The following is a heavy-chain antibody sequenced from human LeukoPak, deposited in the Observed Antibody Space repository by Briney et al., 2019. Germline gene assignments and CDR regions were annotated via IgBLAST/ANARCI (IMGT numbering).Heavy chain of an antibody. J-gene: IGHJ5*02. CDR1: GFRFSSYG. CDR2: ISDDGIKI. D-gene: IGHD5/OR15-5a*01. Sequence: GGSLRLSCAASGFRFSSYGMHWVRQAPGKGLEWVAVISDDGIKIYYGDSVKGRFTISRDNSKNTLNLQMDSLRADDTAVYYCGKGPGYSVYDNLPHHWGQGTLVTVSS. V-gene: IGHV3-30*18. CDR3: GKGPGYSVYDNLPHH.